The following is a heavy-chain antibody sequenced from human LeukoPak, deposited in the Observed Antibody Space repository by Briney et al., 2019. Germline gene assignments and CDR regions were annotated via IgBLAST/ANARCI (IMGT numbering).Heavy chain of an antibody. Sequence: SETLSLTCAVYGGSFSGYYWSWIRQPPGKGLEWIGRIYTSGSTNYNPSLKSRVTMSVDTSKNQFSLKLSSVTAADTAVYYCARGGGQLVGSYYYYGMDVWGQGTTVTVSS. D-gene: IGHD6-6*01. J-gene: IGHJ6*02. CDR1: GGSFSGYY. V-gene: IGHV4-59*10. CDR3: ARGGGQLVGSYYYYGMDV. CDR2: IYTSGST.